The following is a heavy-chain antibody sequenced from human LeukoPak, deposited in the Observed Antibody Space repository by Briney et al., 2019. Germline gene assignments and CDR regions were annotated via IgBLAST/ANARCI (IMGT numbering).Heavy chain of an antibody. D-gene: IGHD3-10*01. V-gene: IGHV3-21*01. CDR1: GFTFSSYS. J-gene: IGHJ6*02. Sequence: GGSLRLSCAASGFTFSSYSMNWVRQAPGKGLEGVSSISSSSSYIYYADSVKGRFTISGDNAKNSLYLQMNSLRAEDTAVYYCARDRMVRGVLRGPNYYYGMDVWGQGTTVTVSS. CDR2: ISSSSSYI. CDR3: ARDRMVRGVLRGPNYYYGMDV.